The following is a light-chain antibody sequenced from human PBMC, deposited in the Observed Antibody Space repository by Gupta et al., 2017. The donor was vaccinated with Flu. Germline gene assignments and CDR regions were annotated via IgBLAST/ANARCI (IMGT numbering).Light chain of an antibody. CDR3: QVWDASSDHYV. Sequence: SYVLTQPPSVSVAPGQTARITCGGNNLGSKSVHWYQQRPGQAPLLVVYGVNDRPSGIPARFSGSDSGNTATLTISRVEAGDEADYYCQVWDASSDHYVFGTGTKVTVL. CDR2: GVN. V-gene: IGLV3-21*02. CDR1: NLGSKS. J-gene: IGLJ1*01.